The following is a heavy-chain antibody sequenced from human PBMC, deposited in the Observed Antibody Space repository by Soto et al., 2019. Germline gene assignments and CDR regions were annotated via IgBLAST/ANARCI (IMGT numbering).Heavy chain of an antibody. V-gene: IGHV1-18*04. CDR1: GYTFTSYG. CDR3: ARDSASTDSSGYMIDY. Sequence: GASVKVSCKASGYTFTSYGISWVRPAPGQGLEWMGWISAYNGNTNFAQKLEGRVTMTTDTSTSTAYMELRSLRSDDTAVYYCARDSASTDSSGYMIDYWRQGTLVGVSS. J-gene: IGHJ4*02. CDR2: ISAYNGNT. D-gene: IGHD3-22*01.